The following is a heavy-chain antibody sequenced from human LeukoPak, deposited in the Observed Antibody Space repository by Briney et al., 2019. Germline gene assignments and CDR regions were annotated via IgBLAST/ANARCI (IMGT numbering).Heavy chain of an antibody. CDR1: GYTFTSYG. Sequence: ASVKVSCKASGYTFTSYGISWVRRAPGQGLEWMGWISAYNGNTNYAQKLQGRVTMTTDTSTSTAYMELRSLRSDDTAVYYCARIIVATIGNYYYMDVWGKGTTVTVSS. J-gene: IGHJ6*03. D-gene: IGHD5-12*01. V-gene: IGHV1-18*01. CDR3: ARIIVATIGNYYYMDV. CDR2: ISAYNGNT.